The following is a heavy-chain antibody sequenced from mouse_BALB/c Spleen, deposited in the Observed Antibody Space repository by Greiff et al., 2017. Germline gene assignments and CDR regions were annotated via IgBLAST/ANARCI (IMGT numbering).Heavy chain of an antibody. J-gene: IGHJ3*01. D-gene: IGHD1-1*01. V-gene: IGHV10-1*02. CDR3: VTTVVAWFAY. Sequence: EVMLVESGGGLVQPKGSLKLSCAASGFTFNTYAMNWVRQAPGKGLEWVARIRSKSNNYATYYADSVKDRFTISRDDSQSMLYLQMNNLKTEDTAMYYCVTTVVAWFAYWGQGTLVTVSA. CDR1: GFTFNTYA. CDR2: IRSKSNNYAT.